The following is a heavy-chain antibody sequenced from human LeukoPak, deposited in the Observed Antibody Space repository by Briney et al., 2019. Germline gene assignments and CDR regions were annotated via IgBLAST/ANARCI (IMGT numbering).Heavy chain of an antibody. CDR3: ATMSSVAGSFDY. Sequence: GGSLRLSCAASGFTFSSYAMSWVRQAPGKGLEWVPAISGSGGSTYYADSVKGRFTISRDNSKNTLYLQMNSLRAEDTAVYYCATMSSVAGSFDYWGQGTLVTVSS. D-gene: IGHD6-19*01. V-gene: IGHV3-23*01. J-gene: IGHJ4*02. CDR2: ISGSGGST. CDR1: GFTFSSYA.